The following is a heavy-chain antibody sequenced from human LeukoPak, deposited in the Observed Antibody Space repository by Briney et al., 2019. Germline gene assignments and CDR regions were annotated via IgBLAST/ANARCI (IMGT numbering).Heavy chain of an antibody. CDR1: GFSVSSNY. CDR3: AKDWSGSYYD. CDR2: IVYDGSDK. J-gene: IGHJ4*02. D-gene: IGHD1-26*01. V-gene: IGHV3-30*18. Sequence: GGSLRLSCAASGFSVSSNYMSWVRQAPGKGLEWVAVIVYDGSDKSYADSVKGRFTISRDNSKNTLYLQMNSLRAEDTAVYYCAKDWSGSYYDWGQGTLVTVSS.